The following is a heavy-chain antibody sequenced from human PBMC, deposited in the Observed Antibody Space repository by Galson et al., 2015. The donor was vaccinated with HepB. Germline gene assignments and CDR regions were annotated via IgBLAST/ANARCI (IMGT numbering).Heavy chain of an antibody. J-gene: IGHJ4*02. CDR1: GHTLIELS. CDR2: FDPENGET. D-gene: IGHD3-10*01. Sequence: SVKVSCKVSGHTLIELSVHWVRQAPGKGLEWMGGFDPENGETIYAQKFQGRVTLTEDTSTDTAYMELSSLRSEDTAVYYCATVGSLWLWFGEAYFASWGQGSLVTVSS. CDR3: ATVGSLWLWFGEAYFAS. V-gene: IGHV1-24*01.